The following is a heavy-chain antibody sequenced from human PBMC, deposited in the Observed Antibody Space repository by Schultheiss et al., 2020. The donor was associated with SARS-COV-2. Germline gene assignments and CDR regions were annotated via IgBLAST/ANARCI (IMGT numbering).Heavy chain of an antibody. CDR2: IWYDGSNK. CDR1: GFTFSSYG. V-gene: IGHV3-33*01. Sequence: GGSLRLSCAASGFTFSSYGMHWVRQAPGKGLEWVAVIWYDGSNKYYADSVKGRFTISRDNSKNTLYLQMNSLRAEDTAVYYCARDGRAIFGVVMDSYGMDVWGQGTTVTVSS. D-gene: IGHD3-3*01. J-gene: IGHJ6*02. CDR3: ARDGRAIFGVVMDSYGMDV.